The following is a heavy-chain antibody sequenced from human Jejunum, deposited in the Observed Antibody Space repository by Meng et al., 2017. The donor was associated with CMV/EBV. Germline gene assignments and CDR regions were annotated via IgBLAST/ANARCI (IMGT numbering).Heavy chain of an antibody. Sequence: ASGYTFIGYHIHWVRQAPGKGLEWVAYIGTGSTKYYADSLAGRFTVSRDDAKNSLYLQMNSLRGEDTAVYFCVRDPVVSGLDVWGQGTTVTVSS. J-gene: IGHJ6*02. CDR3: VRDPVVSGLDV. V-gene: IGHV3-69-1*01. CDR2: IGTGSTK. D-gene: IGHD5/OR15-5a*01. CDR1: GYTFIGYH.